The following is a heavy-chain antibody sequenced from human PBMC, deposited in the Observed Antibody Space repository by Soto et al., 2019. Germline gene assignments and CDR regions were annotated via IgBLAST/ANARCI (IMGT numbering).Heavy chain of an antibody. CDR3: AATIVVVTAMSAPDSEKNDAFDI. CDR1: GYTLTELS. V-gene: IGHV1-24*01. CDR2: FDPEDGET. J-gene: IGHJ3*02. D-gene: IGHD2-21*02. Sequence: GASVKVSCKVSGYTLTELSMHWVRQAPGKGLEWMGGFDPEDGETIYAQKFQGRVTMTEDTSTDTAYMKLSSLRSEDTAVYYCAATIVVVTAMSAPDSEKNDAFDIWGQGTMVTVSS.